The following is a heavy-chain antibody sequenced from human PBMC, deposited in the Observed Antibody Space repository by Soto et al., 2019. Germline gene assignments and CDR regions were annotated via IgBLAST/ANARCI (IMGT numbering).Heavy chain of an antibody. CDR1: GDSISNSRFY. D-gene: IGHD3-22*01. V-gene: IGHV4-39*01. Sequence: SETLSLTCSLSGDSISNSRFYWAWIRQPPGEGLEGIGSIYHTGNACYNPSLKSRVTIFVDTSKNQFSLKLTSVTAADTALYYCARDNFDSSDYTTKWFDPWGQGTLVTVS. CDR2: IYHTGNA. J-gene: IGHJ5*02. CDR3: ARDNFDSSDYTTKWFDP.